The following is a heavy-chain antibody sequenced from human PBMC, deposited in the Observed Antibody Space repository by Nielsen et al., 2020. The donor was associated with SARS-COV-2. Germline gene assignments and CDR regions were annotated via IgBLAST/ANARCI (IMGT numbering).Heavy chain of an antibody. V-gene: IGHV3-20*04. J-gene: IGHJ4*02. Sequence: GGSLRLSCAASGFTFDDYGMSWVRHAPGKGLEWVSGISWNSGSIGYADSVKGRFTISRDSAKNTLYLQMNSLRAEDTAVYYCARDLYSDPPSDYWGQGTLVTVSS. CDR3: ARDLYSDPPSDY. CDR2: ISWNSGSI. D-gene: IGHD4-17*01. CDR1: GFTFDDYG.